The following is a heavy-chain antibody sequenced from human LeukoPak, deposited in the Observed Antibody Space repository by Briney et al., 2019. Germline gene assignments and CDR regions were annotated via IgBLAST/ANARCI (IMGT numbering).Heavy chain of an antibody. CDR2: IYTSGST. V-gene: IGHV4-4*08. Sequence: PSETLSLTCTVSGGSISSYYWSWIRQPPGKGLEWIGYIYTSGSTNYNPSLKSRVTMSVDTSKNQFSLKLSSVTAADTAVYYCARALNSYGDNYFDYWGQGTLVTVSS. CDR3: ARALNSYGDNYFDY. J-gene: IGHJ4*02. D-gene: IGHD5-18*01. CDR1: GGSISSYY.